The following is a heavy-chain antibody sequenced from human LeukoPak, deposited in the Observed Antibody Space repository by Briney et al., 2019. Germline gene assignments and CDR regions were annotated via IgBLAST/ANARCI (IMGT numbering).Heavy chain of an antibody. CDR3: AILRGRVTPGDY. CDR1: GFPFSSYG. D-gene: IGHD3-10*01. J-gene: IGHJ4*02. CDR2: INAGGGST. Sequence: GGSLRLSCAASGFPFSSYGMSWARQAPGKGLEWVSTINAGGGSTFYADSVEGRFTISRDNSKNTLSLLLNSLRAEDTALYYCAILRGRVTPGDYWGQGTLVTVSS. V-gene: IGHV3-23*01.